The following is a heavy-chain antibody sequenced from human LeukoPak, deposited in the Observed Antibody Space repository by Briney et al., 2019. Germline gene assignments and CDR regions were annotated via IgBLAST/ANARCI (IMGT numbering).Heavy chain of an antibody. V-gene: IGHV3-23*01. J-gene: IGHJ6*02. D-gene: IGHD3-10*01. CDR1: GFTFSSYA. CDR3: AKDSRGSGSRYYGMDV. CDR2: ISGSGGST. Sequence: LAGGSLRLSCAASGFTFSSYAMSWVRQAPGKGLEWVSAISGSGGSTYYADSVKGRFTTSRDNAKNSLYLQMNSLRAEDTALYYCAKDSRGSGSRYYGMDVWGQGTTVSVSS.